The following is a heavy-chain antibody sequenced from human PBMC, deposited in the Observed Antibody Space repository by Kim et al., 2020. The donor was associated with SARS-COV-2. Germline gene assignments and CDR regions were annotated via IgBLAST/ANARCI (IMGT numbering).Heavy chain of an antibody. CDR1: GFTFSAAW. CDR3: ATSNGDGYSNGYFNY. J-gene: IGHJ4*02. D-gene: IGHD5-18*01. CDR2: IKSKTDGETT. Sequence: GGSLRLSCAASGFTFSAAWMSWVRQAPGRGLEWVGRIKSKTDGETTDFVAPVNGRFTISRDDSKTTLYLQMNNLKTEDTAVYFCATSNGDGYSNGYFNYWGQVTLVTVSS. V-gene: IGHV3-15*01.